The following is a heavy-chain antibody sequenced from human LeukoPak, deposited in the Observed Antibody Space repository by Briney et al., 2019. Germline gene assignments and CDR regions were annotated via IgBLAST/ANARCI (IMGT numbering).Heavy chain of an antibody. CDR3: ARNVPPHIVGIINGAFDL. Sequence: SETLSLTCTVSGGFINSGSYYWSWIRQPAGQGLEWIGRVYTTGSTNYNPSLEGRVIISIDTSKNQISLWLSSVTAADTAVYYCARNVPPHIVGIINGAFDLWGQGTMVSVSS. D-gene: IGHD1-26*01. J-gene: IGHJ3*01. CDR2: VYTTGST. CDR1: GGFINSGSYY. V-gene: IGHV4-61*02.